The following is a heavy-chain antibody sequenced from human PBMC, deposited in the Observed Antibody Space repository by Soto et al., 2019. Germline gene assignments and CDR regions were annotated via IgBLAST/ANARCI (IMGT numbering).Heavy chain of an antibody. CDR3: AKDDSPAANNWFDP. Sequence: GGSLRLSCAASGFTFSSYGMHWVRQAPGKGLEWVAVIWYDGSNKYYADSVKGRFTISRDNSKNTLYLQMNSLRAEDTAVYYCAKDDSPAANNWFDPWGQGTLVTVSS. CDR1: GFTFSSYG. D-gene: IGHD2-2*01. CDR2: IWYDGSNK. V-gene: IGHV3-33*06. J-gene: IGHJ5*02.